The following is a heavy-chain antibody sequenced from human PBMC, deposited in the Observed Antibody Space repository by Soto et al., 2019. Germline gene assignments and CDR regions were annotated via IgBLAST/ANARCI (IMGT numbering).Heavy chain of an antibody. Sequence: QVQLVQSGAEVKKPGASLRVSCETSGGTSTIYTITWVRQAPGQGLQWMGRIVPTLRITNYAQEFQGRLTRTAASSTSTAHIELTSLTSEDTAVYYCATDKYGAGRVGVHSWGQGTLVTVSS. CDR2: IVPTLRIT. CDR3: ATDKYGAGRVGVHS. J-gene: IGHJ5*02. D-gene: IGHD1-26*01. CDR1: GGTSTIYT. V-gene: IGHV1-69*08.